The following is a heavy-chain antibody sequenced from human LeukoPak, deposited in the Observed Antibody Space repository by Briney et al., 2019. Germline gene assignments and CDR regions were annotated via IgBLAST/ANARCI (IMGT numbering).Heavy chain of an antibody. D-gene: IGHD4-17*01. V-gene: IGHV1-18*01. J-gene: IGHJ1*01. CDR3: ARDSPYGDYVAEYFQH. CDR1: GYTFTSYG. CDR2: ISAYNGNT. Sequence: ASVKVSCKASGYTFTSYGISWVRQAPGQGLEWMGWISAYNGNTNYAQKLQGRVTMTTDTSTSTAYMELRSLRSDDTAVYHCARDSPYGDYVAEYFQHWGQGTLVTVSS.